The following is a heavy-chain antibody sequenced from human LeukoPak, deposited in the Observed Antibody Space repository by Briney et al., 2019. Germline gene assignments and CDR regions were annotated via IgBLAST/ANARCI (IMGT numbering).Heavy chain of an antibody. D-gene: IGHD6-19*01. J-gene: IGHJ4*02. CDR1: GGSISSYY. CDR3: ARASVAGIDY. CDR2: IYYSGST. Sequence: SETLSLTCTVSGGSISSYYWIWIRQPPGKGLEWIGYIYYSGSTNYNPSLKSRVTISVDTSKNQLSLKLSSVTAADTAVYYCARASVAGIDYWGQGTLVTVSS. V-gene: IGHV4-59*12.